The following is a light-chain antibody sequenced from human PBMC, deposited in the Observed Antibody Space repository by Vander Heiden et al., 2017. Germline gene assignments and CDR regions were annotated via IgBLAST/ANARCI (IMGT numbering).Light chain of an antibody. V-gene: IGKV3-11*01. CDR2: DAS. J-gene: IGKJ3*01. CDR3: QQRSNWPPEVT. CDR1: QSVSSY. Sequence: EIVLTQSPATLSLSPGERATLPCRASQSVSSYLAWYQQKPGQAPRLLIYDASNRATGIAARFSGSGSGTDFTLTISSLEPEDFAVYYCQQRSNWPPEVTFGPGTKVDIK.